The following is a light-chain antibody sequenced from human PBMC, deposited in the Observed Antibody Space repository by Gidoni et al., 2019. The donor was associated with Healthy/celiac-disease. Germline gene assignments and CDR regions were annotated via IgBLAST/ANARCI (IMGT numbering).Light chain of an antibody. CDR1: QSISSW. Sequence: DIQMTQSPSTLSASVGDRVTITCRASQSISSWLAWYQQKPGKAPKLLIYKAYSLESGVPSRFSGSGSGTEFTLTISSLQPDDFATYYCQQYNSYPWTFGQXTKVEIK. J-gene: IGKJ1*01. V-gene: IGKV1-5*03. CDR2: KAY. CDR3: QQYNSYPWT.